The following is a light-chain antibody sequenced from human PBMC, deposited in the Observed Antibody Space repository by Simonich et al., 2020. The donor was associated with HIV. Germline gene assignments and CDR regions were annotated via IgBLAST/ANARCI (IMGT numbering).Light chain of an antibody. Sequence: EIVMTQSPATLSVPPGDRATLTCRASQTITNNLAWYQQKPVQAPILLIYDAATSATGFPTRFSGSGSGTEFTLTISDKQSEDLAVYYCQQYDSWPYTFGQGTKVEIK. J-gene: IGKJ2*01. CDR1: QTITNN. CDR3: QQYDSWPYT. CDR2: DAA. V-gene: IGKV3-15*01.